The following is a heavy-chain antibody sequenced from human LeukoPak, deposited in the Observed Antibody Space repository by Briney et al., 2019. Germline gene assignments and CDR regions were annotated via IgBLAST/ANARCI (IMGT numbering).Heavy chain of an antibody. Sequence: PSETLSLTCTVSGGSISSSSYYWGWVRQAPGKGLEWVSSISSSSSYIYYADSVKGRFTISRDSAKNSLYLQMNSLGAEDTAVYYCARYLDYGDYAAFDIWGQGTMVTVSS. CDR3: ARYLDYGDYAAFDI. CDR1: GGSISSSSYY. J-gene: IGHJ3*02. CDR2: ISSSSSYI. V-gene: IGHV3-21*01. D-gene: IGHD4-17*01.